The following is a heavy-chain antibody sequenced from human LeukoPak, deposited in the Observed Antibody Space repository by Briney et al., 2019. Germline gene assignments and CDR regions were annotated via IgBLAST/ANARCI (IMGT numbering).Heavy chain of an antibody. Sequence: ASARVSCKASGYTFTGYYMHWVRQAPGQGLEWMGWINPNSGGTNYAQKFQGRVTMTRDTSISTAYMELSRLRSDDTAVYYCARGTADCGGDCYPSYMDVWGKGTTVTVSS. CDR2: INPNSGGT. CDR3: ARGTADCGGDCYPSYMDV. V-gene: IGHV1-2*02. D-gene: IGHD2-21*02. J-gene: IGHJ6*03. CDR1: GYTFTGYY.